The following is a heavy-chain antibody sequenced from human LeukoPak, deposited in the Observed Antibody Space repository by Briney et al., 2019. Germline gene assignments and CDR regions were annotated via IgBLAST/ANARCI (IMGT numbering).Heavy chain of an antibody. CDR2: FDLEDGET. V-gene: IGHV1-24*01. Sequence: GASVKVSCKVSGYTLTEFSMHWVRQAPGKGLEWMGGFDLEDGETIYAQKFQGRVTMTKDTSTDTAYMELSSLRSEDTAVYYCATALKKYYDFWSGYYPYYFDYWGQGTLVTVSS. CDR1: GYTLTEFS. D-gene: IGHD3-3*01. J-gene: IGHJ4*02. CDR3: ATALKKYYDFWSGYYPYYFDY.